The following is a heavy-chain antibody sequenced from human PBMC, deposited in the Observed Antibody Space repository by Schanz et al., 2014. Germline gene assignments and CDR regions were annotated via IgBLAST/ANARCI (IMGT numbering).Heavy chain of an antibody. J-gene: IGHJ6*02. V-gene: IGHV3-11*01. CDR2: ISSGSSTI. Sequence: VQLVESGGGLVQPGGSLSLSCAASGFTVSNNYMSWVRQPPGKGLEWISYISSGSSTIHYADSVKGRFTISRDNAKNSLFLQMNSLRAEDTAIYYCATSYSSSSYFYVMDVWGQGTTVTVSS. CDR1: GFTVSNNY. D-gene: IGHD6-6*01. CDR3: ATSYSSSSYFYVMDV.